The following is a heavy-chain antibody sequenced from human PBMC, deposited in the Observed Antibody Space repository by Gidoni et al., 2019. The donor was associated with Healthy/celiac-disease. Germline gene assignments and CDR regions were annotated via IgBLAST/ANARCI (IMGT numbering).Heavy chain of an antibody. CDR1: GFTFSRHW. CDR3: ARDLPKHTVFDY. Sequence: EVQLVESGGGLVQPGGSLRLSCAASGFTFSRHWMSWVRQAPGKGLEWVANIKQDGSEKYYVDAVKGRFTSSRDNAKNSLYLQMNSLRAEDTAVYYCARDLPKHTVFDYWGQGTLVTVSS. J-gene: IGHJ4*02. V-gene: IGHV3-7*03. CDR2: IKQDGSEK.